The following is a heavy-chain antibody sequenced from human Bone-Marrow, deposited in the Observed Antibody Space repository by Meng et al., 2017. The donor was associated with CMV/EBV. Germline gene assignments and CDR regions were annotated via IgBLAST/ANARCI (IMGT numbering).Heavy chain of an antibody. CDR2: ISTSSSYI. D-gene: IGHD3-16*01. CDR3: GSQEGGY. Sequence: GESLKISCVGSGFTFSPYSMNWVRQAPGKGLEWVSSISTSSSYIHYADSVTGRFTISRDNAKNTLYLQMNSLRAEDTAVYYCGSQEGGYWGQGTVVTVSS. V-gene: IGHV3-21*06. CDR1: GFTFSPYS. J-gene: IGHJ4*02.